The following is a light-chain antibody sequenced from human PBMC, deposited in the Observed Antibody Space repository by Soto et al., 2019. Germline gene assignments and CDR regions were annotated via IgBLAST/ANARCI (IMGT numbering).Light chain of an antibody. J-gene: IGKJ5*01. CDR1: QGIRSN. V-gene: IGKV1-9*01. CDR3: QQFNSYTIT. CDR2: AAS. Sequence: DIQLTQSPSFLSASVGDRVTITCRASQGIRSNLAWYQQQRGKAPKIXIYAASTLQSGVPSRFSGSGSGTEFTLTISSLQPEGFETYYCQQFNSYTITFGQGTRLEIK.